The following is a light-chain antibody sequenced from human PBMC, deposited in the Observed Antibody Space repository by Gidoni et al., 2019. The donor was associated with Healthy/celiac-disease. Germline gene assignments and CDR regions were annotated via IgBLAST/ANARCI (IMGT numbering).Light chain of an antibody. Sequence: AIRMTQSPSSFSASTGDRVTITCRASQGISSYLAWYQQKPGKDPKLLIYAASTLQSGVPSRFSGSGSGTDFTLTISCLQSEDFATYYCQQYYSYPPLFGPGTKVDIK. J-gene: IGKJ3*01. CDR1: QGISSY. CDR3: QQYYSYPPL. CDR2: AAS. V-gene: IGKV1-8*01.